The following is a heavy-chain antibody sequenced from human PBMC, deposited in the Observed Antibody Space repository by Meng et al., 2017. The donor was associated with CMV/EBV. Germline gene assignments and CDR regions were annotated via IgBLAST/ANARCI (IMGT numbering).Heavy chain of an antibody. J-gene: IGHJ4*02. CDR1: GFTFDDYA. CDR2: INWNSGDI. V-gene: IGHV3-9*01. D-gene: IGHD2-2*03. CDR3: AKDIRGYWYSLEY. Sequence: SLKISCAASGFTFDDYAMHWVRQAPGKGLEWVSGINWNSGDIGYADSMKGRSTISRDNAKNSLYLQMNSLRDEDTALYYCAKDIRGYWYSLEYWGQGTLVTVSS.